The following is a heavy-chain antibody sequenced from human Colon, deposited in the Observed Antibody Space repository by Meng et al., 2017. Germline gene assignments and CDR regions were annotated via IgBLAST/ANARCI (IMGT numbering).Heavy chain of an antibody. Sequence: QVQRVQSGAEVKKSGASVTVSCKASGYTLYIHWVRLRPGEGLEWMGRINPRTGDTKSAQSFQGRVTMTRDTSTTTFSMDLRSLTTDDSAIYFCARESADGGSFDLWGQGTLVTVSS. CDR3: ARESADGGSFDL. CDR2: INPRTGDT. V-gene: IGHV1-2*06. CDR1: GYTLY. D-gene: IGHD2-15*01. J-gene: IGHJ4*02.